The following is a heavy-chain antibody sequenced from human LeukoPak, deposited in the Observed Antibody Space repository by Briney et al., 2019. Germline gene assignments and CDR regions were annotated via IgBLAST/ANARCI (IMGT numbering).Heavy chain of an antibody. V-gene: IGHV3-72*01. CDR2: TRNKANSYAT. CDR3: ARALGIAAAGTAYYYGMDV. Sequence: GESLRLSCAASGFNFSDHYMDWVRQAPGKGLEWVGRTRNKANSYATEYAASVKGRFTISRDDSRNSLYLQMNSLKTEDTAVYYCARALGIAAAGTAYYYGMDVWGKGTTVTVSS. J-gene: IGHJ6*04. D-gene: IGHD6-13*01. CDR1: GFNFSDHY.